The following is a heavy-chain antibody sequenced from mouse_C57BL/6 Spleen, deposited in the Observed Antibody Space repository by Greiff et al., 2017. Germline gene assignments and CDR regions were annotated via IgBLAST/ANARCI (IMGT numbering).Heavy chain of an antibody. Sequence: EVLLVESGEGLVKPGGSLKLSCAASGFTFSSYAMSWVRQTPEKRLEWVAYISSGGDYIYYADTVKGRFTISRDNARNTLYLQMSSLTSEDTAMYYCTRGNYSNNYYAMDYWGQGTSVTVSS. CDR1: GFTFSSYA. D-gene: IGHD2-5*01. CDR2: ISSGGDYI. J-gene: IGHJ4*01. V-gene: IGHV5-9-1*02. CDR3: TRGNYSNNYYAMDY.